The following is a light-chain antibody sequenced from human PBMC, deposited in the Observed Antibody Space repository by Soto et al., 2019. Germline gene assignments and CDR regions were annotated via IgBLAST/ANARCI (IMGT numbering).Light chain of an antibody. CDR3: QTWGTGIQV. Sequence: QPVLTQSPSASASLGASVKLTCTLSSGHSNYAIAWHQQQPEKGPRFLMKLNSDGSHRKGDGIPDRFSGSSSGTQRYLTISSLQSGDEADYYCQTWGTGIQVFGGGTKLTVL. CDR1: SGHSNYA. CDR2: LNSDGSH. V-gene: IGLV4-69*01. J-gene: IGLJ3*02.